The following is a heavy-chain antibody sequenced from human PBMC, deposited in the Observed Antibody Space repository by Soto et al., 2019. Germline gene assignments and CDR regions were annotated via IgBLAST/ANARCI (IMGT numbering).Heavy chain of an antibody. V-gene: IGHV2-5*01. Sequence: GSGPTLVNPTQTLTLTCRFSGFSLSAYGVRVIWFRQPPGETLERLALIHWNDDKRYSPYLRSRLTITKDTSKHQLVLTCTHLDPVHTVTDCGANTRDSSGFLTSWGQG. CDR2: IHWNDDK. J-gene: IGHJ5*01. CDR1: GFSLSAYGVR. CDR3: ANTRDSSGFLTS. D-gene: IGHD3-22*01.